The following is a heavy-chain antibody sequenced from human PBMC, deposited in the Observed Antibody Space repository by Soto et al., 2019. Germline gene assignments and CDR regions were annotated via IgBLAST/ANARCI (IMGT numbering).Heavy chain of an antibody. J-gene: IGHJ5*02. CDR2: IYYSGST. Sequence: SETLSLTCTVSGGSISSSSYYWGWIRQPPGKGLEWIGSIYYSGSTYYNPSLKSRVTISVDTSKNQFSLKLSSVTAADTAVYYCARQKGGPATNWFDPWGQGTLVTVSS. CDR1: GGSISSSSYY. V-gene: IGHV4-39*01. CDR3: ARQKGGPATNWFDP. D-gene: IGHD1-26*01.